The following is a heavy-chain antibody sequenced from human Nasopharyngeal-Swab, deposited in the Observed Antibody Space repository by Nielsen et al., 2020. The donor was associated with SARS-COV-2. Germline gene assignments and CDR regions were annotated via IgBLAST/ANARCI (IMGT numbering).Heavy chain of an antibody. V-gene: IGHV3-48*02. CDR1: GSTFSVNS. J-gene: IGHJ4*02. Sequence: GGPLRPPFAAFGSTFSVNSMTWVRQAPGQGLEWFSFISGIGSTLYYADPVKGRIPVSRDNAKSSVYLQMRSLRDEDTAVYYCTRGDGALTYFDYWGQGTLVSVSS. D-gene: IGHD4-17*01. CDR3: TRGDGALTYFDY. CDR2: ISGIGSTL.